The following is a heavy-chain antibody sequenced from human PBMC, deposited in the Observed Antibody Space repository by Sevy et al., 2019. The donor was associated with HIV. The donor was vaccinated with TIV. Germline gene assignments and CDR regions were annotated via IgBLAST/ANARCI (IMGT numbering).Heavy chain of an antibody. Sequence: SETLSLTCTVSGGSIGSGSHYWSWIRQHPGKGLEWIGHIYYSWSTYYNPSLKSRVTISVDTSKNQFSLKLNSVTAADTAVYYCARSRTIAYNSGIDYWGQGTLVTVSS. V-gene: IGHV4-31*03. D-gene: IGHD1-20*01. CDR3: ARSRTIAYNSGIDY. CDR1: GGSIGSGSHY. J-gene: IGHJ4*02. CDR2: IYYSWST.